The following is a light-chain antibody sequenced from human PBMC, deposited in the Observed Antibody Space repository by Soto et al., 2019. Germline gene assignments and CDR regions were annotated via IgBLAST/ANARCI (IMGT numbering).Light chain of an antibody. J-gene: IGLJ2*01. CDR2: DVS. CDR1: SSDVGGYNY. Sequence: QSALTQPASVSGSPGQSITISCTGTSSDVGGYNYVSWYQQHPGKAPKLMIYDVSIRPSGVSHRFSGSKSGNTASLTISGRQPDDEADDYYSSYTSSSTHVVFGGGTKLTVL. V-gene: IGLV2-14*01. CDR3: SSYTSSSTHVV.